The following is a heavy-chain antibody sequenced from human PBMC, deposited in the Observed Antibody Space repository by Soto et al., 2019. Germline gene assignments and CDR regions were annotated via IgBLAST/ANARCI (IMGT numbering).Heavy chain of an antibody. Sequence: EVQLLESGGGLVQPGGSLRLSCAASGFPFRDYAMSWVRQAPGKGLEWVSVIACCGGSTYSADFVRGRFTISRDSSKNTLYLQINNLRAEDTAIYYCAKEKFSTSTYDHYAMDVWGQGTTVTVSS. J-gene: IGHJ6*02. D-gene: IGHD6-6*01. CDR1: GFPFRDYA. CDR2: IACCGGST. V-gene: IGHV3-23*01. CDR3: AKEKFSTSTYDHYAMDV.